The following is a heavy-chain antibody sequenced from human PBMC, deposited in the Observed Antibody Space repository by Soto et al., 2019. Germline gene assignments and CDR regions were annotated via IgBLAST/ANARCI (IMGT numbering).Heavy chain of an antibody. D-gene: IGHD3-10*01. Sequence: SETLSLTCTVSGGSISSYYWSWIRQPAGKGLEWIGRIYTSGSTNYNPSLRSRVTMSVDTSKNQFSLKLSSVTAADTAVYYCAREGDYYGRNWFDPWGQGTLVTVSS. V-gene: IGHV4-4*07. J-gene: IGHJ5*02. CDR2: IYTSGST. CDR3: AREGDYYGRNWFDP. CDR1: GGSISSYY.